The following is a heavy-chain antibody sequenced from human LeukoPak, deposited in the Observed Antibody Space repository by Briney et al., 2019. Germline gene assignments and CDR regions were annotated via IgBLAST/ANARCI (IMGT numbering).Heavy chain of an antibody. D-gene: IGHD3-22*01. V-gene: IGHV3-7*01. CDR3: AREPLDTSGYYYGTLDY. J-gene: IGHJ4*02. CDR2: IKQDGSEK. CDR1: GFTFSDFW. Sequence: GGPLRLSCAASGFTFSDFWMTWVRQAPGKGLEWVANIKQDGSEKYYVDSVKGRFTVSRDNANNSLFLQMNSLRGDDAAVYYCAREPLDTSGYYYGTLDYWGQGTLVTVSS.